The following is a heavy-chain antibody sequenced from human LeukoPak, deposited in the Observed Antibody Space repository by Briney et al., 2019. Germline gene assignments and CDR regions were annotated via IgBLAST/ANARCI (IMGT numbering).Heavy chain of an antibody. CDR1: GYTFTSYG. J-gene: IGHJ5*02. D-gene: IGHD3-10*01. Sequence: GASVKVSCKASGYTFTSYGISWVRQAPGQGLEWMGWISAYNGNTNYAQKLQGRVTMARDTSISTAYMELSRLRSDDAAVYYCARDRLMVRGFQPWGQGTLVTVSS. CDR2: ISAYNGNT. V-gene: IGHV1-18*01. CDR3: ARDRLMVRGFQP.